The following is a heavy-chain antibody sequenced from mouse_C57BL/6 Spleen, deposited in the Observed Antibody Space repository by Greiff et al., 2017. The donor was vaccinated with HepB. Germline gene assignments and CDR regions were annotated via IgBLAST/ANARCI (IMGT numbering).Heavy chain of an antibody. Sequence: QVQLQQPGAELVKPGASVKMSCKASGYTFTSYWITWVKQRPGQGLEWIGDIYPGSGSTNYNEKFKSKATLTVDTSSSTAYMQLSSLTSEDSAVYYCARPLFTTVNWYFDVWGTGTPVTVSS. CDR1: GYTFTSYW. J-gene: IGHJ1*03. V-gene: IGHV1-55*01. D-gene: IGHD1-1*01. CDR2: IYPGSGST. CDR3: ARPLFTTVNWYFDV.